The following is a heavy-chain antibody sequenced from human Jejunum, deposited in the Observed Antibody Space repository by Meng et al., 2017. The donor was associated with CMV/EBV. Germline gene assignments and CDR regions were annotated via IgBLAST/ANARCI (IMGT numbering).Heavy chain of an antibody. V-gene: IGHV2-5*02. CDR1: GLSSISSGVG. CDR2: IYWDDDK. CDR3: AHFVGGYYPSRPDY. Sequence: QLTLEESGPTLAQPTTTLTFAWSFSGLSSISSGVGVGCIRQPPGKALEWLALIYWDDDKRYSPSLRSRLTITKDTSKNEVVLTMTNMDPVDTGTYYCAHFVGGYYPSRPDYWGQGTLVTVSS. J-gene: IGHJ4*02. D-gene: IGHD1-26*01.